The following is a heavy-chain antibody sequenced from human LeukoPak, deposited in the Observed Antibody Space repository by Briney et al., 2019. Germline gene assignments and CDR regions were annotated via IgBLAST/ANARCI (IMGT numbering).Heavy chain of an antibody. D-gene: IGHD6-13*01. J-gene: IGHJ4*02. CDR2: INHSGST. CDR1: GGSFSGYY. CDR3: ARRVHSSSWSSYFDY. V-gene: IGHV4-34*01. Sequence: SETLSLTCAVYGGSFSGYYWSWIRQPPGKGLEWIGEINHSGSTNYNPSLKSRVNISVDKSKNQFFLKLSSVTATDTAVYYCARRVHSSSWSSYFDYWGQETLVTVSS.